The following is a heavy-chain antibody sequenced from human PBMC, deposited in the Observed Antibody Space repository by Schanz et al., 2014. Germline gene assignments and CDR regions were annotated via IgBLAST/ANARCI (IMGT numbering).Heavy chain of an antibody. D-gene: IGHD1-20*01. J-gene: IGHJ6*02. CDR2: ISGSGGST. Sequence: EVQLVESGGGLVQPGGSLRLSCAASGFTFGNFFMSWVRQAPGKGLEWVSAISGSGGSTYYADSVKGRFTISRDNSKNALYLQMNSLRAEDTAVYYCARRITGTHHNPYYHGMDVWGQGTTVTVSS. CDR1: GFTFGNFF. CDR3: ARRITGTHHNPYYHGMDV. V-gene: IGHV3-23*04.